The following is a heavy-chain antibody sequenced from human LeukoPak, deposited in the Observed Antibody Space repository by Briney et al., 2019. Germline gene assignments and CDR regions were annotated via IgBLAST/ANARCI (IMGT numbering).Heavy chain of an antibody. CDR2: ISSSSSYI. CDR3: ARYYYDSSGSKPFDY. V-gene: IGHV3-21*01. D-gene: IGHD3-22*01. CDR1: GFTFSSYS. J-gene: IGHJ4*02. Sequence: GGSLRLSCAASGFTFSSYSMNLVRQAPGKGLEWVSSISSSSSYIYYADSVKGRFTISRDNAKNSLYLQMNSLRAEDTAVYYCARYYYDSSGSKPFDYWGQGTLVTVSS.